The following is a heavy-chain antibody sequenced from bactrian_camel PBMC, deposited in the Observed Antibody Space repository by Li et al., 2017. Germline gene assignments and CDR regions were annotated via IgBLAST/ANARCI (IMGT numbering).Heavy chain of an antibody. CDR1: GYTVSGNC. J-gene: IGHJ4*01. V-gene: IGHV3S31*01. CDR2: VDSDGEIT. D-gene: IGHD1*01. Sequence: DVQLVESGGGSVEAGGSLRLSCVASGYTVSGNCMGWFRQAPGKEREGVAVVDSDGEITYADSVKGRFTVSQDSAKNTLLMQMNSLMPDDTAMYYCARGFSSQSGSLCHTDNSGVWVMLWGLGTQVTVS. CDR3: ARGFSSQSGSLCHTDNSGVWVML.